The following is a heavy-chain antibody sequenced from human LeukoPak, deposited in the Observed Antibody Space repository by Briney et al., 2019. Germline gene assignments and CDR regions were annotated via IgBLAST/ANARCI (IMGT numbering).Heavy chain of an antibody. V-gene: IGHV5-51*01. Sequence: GESLKISCKGSGYSFTTYWIGWVRQMPGKGLEWMGIIYPGDSDTRYSPSFQGQVTISADKSISTAYLQWSSLKASDTAIYYCARYILYSGSYLFDYWGQGTLVTVSS. D-gene: IGHD1-26*01. CDR3: ARYILYSGSYLFDY. CDR2: IYPGDSDT. J-gene: IGHJ4*02. CDR1: GYSFTTYW.